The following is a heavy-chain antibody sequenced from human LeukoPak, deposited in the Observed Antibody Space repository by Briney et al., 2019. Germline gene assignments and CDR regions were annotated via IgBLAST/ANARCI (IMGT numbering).Heavy chain of an antibody. J-gene: IGHJ5*02. CDR1: GGSISSYY. CDR3: ARSEGDGFS. CDR2: IYYSGST. V-gene: IGHV4-59*01. Sequence: SETLSLTCTVSGGSISSYYWSWIRQPPGKGLEWIGYIYYSGSTNYNPSLKSRVTISVDTSKNQFSLKLSSVTAADTAVYYCARSEGDGFSWGQGTLVTVSS.